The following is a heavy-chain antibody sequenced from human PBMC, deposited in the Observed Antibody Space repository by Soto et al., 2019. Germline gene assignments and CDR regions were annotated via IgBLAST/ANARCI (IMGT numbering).Heavy chain of an antibody. CDR2: TYYRSKWYN. CDR1: GDRVSTNSAT. V-gene: IGHV6-1*01. J-gene: IGHJ5*01. D-gene: IGHD2-8*01. CDR3: ARLIGNSWLDS. Sequence: SQTLSLTYDISGDRVSTNSATWDWIRPSPSRGLEWLGRTYYRSKWYNDYAVSVKGRITINPDTSNNQLSLQLNSVTPDDTAVYYCARLIGNSWLDSWGQGTLVTVSS.